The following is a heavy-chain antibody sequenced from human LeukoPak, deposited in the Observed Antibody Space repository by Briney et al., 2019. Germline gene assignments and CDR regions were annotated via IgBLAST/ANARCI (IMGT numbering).Heavy chain of an antibody. CDR2: IKQDESDK. Sequence: GGSLRLSCATFGFTLSTYSMSWVRQAPGKGLEWVANIKQDESDKYYVDSVKGRFTISRDNAKNSLYLQMNSLRAEDTAVYYCARAMGTSYGFWSGSYTVSYFYYMDVWGKGTTVTVSS. D-gene: IGHD3/OR15-3a*01. CDR3: ARAMGTSYGFWSGSYTVSYFYYMDV. V-gene: IGHV3-7*01. J-gene: IGHJ6*03. CDR1: GFTLSTYS.